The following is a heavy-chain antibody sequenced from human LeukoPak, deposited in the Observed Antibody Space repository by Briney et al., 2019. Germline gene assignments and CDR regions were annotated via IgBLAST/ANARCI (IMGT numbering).Heavy chain of an antibody. CDR1: GYSFTSYW. J-gene: IGHJ4*02. Sequence: GESLKISCKGSGYSFTSYWIGWVRQMPGKGLEWMGIIHPADYDTRYSPSFQGQVTISADKSISTAYLQWSSLKASDTAMYYCARRLTYDSRAYYCLDYWGQGTLVTVSS. CDR2: IHPADYDT. V-gene: IGHV5-51*01. CDR3: ARRLTYDSRAYYCLDY. D-gene: IGHD3-22*01.